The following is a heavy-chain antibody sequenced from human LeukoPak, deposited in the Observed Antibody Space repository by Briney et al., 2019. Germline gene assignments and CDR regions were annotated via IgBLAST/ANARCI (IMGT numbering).Heavy chain of an antibody. J-gene: IGHJ6*01. CDR2: ISAYNGDT. Sequence: ASGKVSCKASGYTFNTYGISWVRQAPGQGLEWMGWISAYNGDTEYAQKIQGRVTVTTDTSTSTAYMELRSLRSEDTAVYYCAREGSGSGYSYYGVVLGG. CDR1: GYTFNTYG. CDR3: AREGSGSGYSYYGVVL. D-gene: IGHD3-10*01. V-gene: IGHV1-18*01.